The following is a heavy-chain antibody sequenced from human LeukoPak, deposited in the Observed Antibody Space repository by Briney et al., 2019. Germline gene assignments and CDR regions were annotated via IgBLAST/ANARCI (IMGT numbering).Heavy chain of an antibody. V-gene: IGHV1-8*01. J-gene: IGHJ4*02. CDR1: GYTFTSYD. CDR2: MNPNSGNT. CDR3: ARGVQYSYGRYYFDY. D-gene: IGHD5-18*01. Sequence: ASVKVSCKTSGYTFTSYDINWVRQATGQGLEWMGWMNPNSGNTAYPQKFQGRVTMTSDTPINTAYLELSSLRSEDTAVYYCARGVQYSYGRYYFDYWGKGTLVTVSS.